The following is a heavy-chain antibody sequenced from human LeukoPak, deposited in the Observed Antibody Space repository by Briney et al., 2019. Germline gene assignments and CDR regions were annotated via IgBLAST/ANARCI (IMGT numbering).Heavy chain of an antibody. J-gene: IGHJ4*02. CDR2: ISSSATYI. CDR1: GFTFSSYS. Sequence: AGGSLRLSCAASGFTFSSYSMNWVRQAPGEGLEWVSSISSSATYIYYADSVKGRFTISRDSSKSSLYLQMNSLTPEDTAVYYCARGPPLDYWGQGILVTVSS. CDR3: ARGPPLDY. V-gene: IGHV3-21*01.